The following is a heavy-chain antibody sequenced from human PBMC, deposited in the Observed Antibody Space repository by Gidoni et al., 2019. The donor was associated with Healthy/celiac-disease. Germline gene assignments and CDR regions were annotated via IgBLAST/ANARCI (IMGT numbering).Heavy chain of an antibody. CDR3: TTDIGDIVLMVYAG. Sequence: EVQLVESGGGLVKPGGSLRLSCAASGFTFSNAWMNWVRQAPGKGLEWVGRIKSKTDGGTTDYAAPVKGRFTISRDDSKNTLYLQMNSLKTEDTAVYYCTTDIGDIVLMVYAGWGQGTLVTVSS. D-gene: IGHD2-8*01. CDR1: GFTFSNAW. V-gene: IGHV3-15*07. CDR2: IKSKTDGGTT. J-gene: IGHJ1*01.